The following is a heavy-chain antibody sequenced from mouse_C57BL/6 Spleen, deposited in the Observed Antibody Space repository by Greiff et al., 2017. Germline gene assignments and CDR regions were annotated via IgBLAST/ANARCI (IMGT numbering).Heavy chain of an antibody. D-gene: IGHD1-1*02. CDR1: GYAFSSYW. CDR3: SRLGIWAMDY. V-gene: IGHV1-82*01. CDR2: IYPGDGDT. Sequence: VQLQQSGPELVKPGASVKISCTASGYAFSSYWMNWVKQRPGKGLEWIGRIYPGDGDTNYNGKFKGKATLTADKASSKANLQLSSLTAKDSAVYFCSRLGIWAMDYWGQGTSVTVSS. J-gene: IGHJ4*01.